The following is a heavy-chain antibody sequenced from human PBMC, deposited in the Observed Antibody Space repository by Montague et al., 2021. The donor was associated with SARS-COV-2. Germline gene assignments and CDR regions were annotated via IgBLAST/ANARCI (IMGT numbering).Heavy chain of an antibody. J-gene: IGHJ6*02. CDR2: IYYSGST. D-gene: IGHD4-11*01. CDR3: AVNSNYYYYYGMDV. CDR1: GGTISSYY. Sequence: SETLSLTCTVSGGTISSYYWSWIRQPPGKGLEWIGYIYYSGSTNYDPSLKSRVTISVDTSKNQFSLKLSSVTAADTAVYYSAVNSNYYYYYGMDVWGQGTTVTVSS. V-gene: IGHV4-59*08.